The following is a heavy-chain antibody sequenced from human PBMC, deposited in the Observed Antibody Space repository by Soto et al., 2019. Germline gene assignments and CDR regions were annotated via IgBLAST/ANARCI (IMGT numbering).Heavy chain of an antibody. J-gene: IGHJ6*01. CDR3: ARDGSGYRSRASPMDV. D-gene: IGHD3-22*01. Sequence: SVKVSCKASGDTFSSYAISWVRQAPGQGLEWMGGIIPIFGTANYAQKFQGRVTITADESTSTAYMELSRLRSEDTAVYYCARDGSGYRSRASPMDVWGQGTTVTVSS. CDR1: GDTFSSYA. CDR2: IIPIFGTA. V-gene: IGHV1-69*13.